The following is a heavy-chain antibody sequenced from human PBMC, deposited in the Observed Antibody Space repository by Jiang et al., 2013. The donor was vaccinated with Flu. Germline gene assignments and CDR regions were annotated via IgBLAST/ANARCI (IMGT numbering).Heavy chain of an antibody. CDR3: ARGHTYNWFDP. J-gene: IGHJ5*02. Sequence: LLKPSETLSLTCAVYGGSFSGYYWSWIRQPPGKGLEWIGEINHSGSTNYNPSLKSRVTISVDTSKNQFSLKLSSVTAADTAVYYCARGHTYNWFDPWGQGTLVTVSS. V-gene: IGHV4-34*01. CDR2: INHSGST. CDR1: GGSFSGYY.